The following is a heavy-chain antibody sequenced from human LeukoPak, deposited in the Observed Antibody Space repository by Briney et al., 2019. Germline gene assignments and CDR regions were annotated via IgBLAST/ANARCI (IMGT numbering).Heavy chain of an antibody. CDR3: ARVFYYDSSGYYGFGY. Sequence: GGSLRLSCRDSGFTFTTYGMRCVRQAPGKGLEWVSYISSSSSTIYYADSVKGRFTISRDNAKNSLYLQMNSLRAEDTAVYYCARVFYYDSSGYYGFGYWGQGTLVTVSS. CDR1: GFTFTTYG. J-gene: IGHJ4*02. V-gene: IGHV3-48*01. CDR2: ISSSSSTI. D-gene: IGHD3-22*01.